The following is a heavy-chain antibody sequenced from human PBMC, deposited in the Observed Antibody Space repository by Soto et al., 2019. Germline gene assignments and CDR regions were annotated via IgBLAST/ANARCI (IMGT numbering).Heavy chain of an antibody. J-gene: IGHJ4*02. Sequence: QVQLVESGGGLVKPGGSLRLSCAASGLTFSDYYMSWIRQAPGQGLEWVSYIDSSGDHIHYGDSVRVRFTISRDNAKNSLFLQMNSLRAEDTAVYYCATGRLEATVLDYWGQGTQVTVYS. CDR3: ATGRLEATVLDY. D-gene: IGHD1-26*01. V-gene: IGHV3-11*01. CDR2: IDSSGDHI. CDR1: GLTFSDYY.